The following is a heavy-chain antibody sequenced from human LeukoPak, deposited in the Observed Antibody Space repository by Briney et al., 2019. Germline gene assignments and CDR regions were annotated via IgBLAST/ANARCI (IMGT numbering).Heavy chain of an antibody. Sequence: GRSLTLSCAASGFTFSSYAMHWVRQAPGKGLEWVAVISYDGSNKYYADSVKGRFTISRDNSKNTLYLQMNSLRAEDTAVYYCARGSRRKYYDILTGYYRTNFDYWGQGTLVTVSS. CDR3: ARGSRRKYYDILTGYYRTNFDY. V-gene: IGHV3-30*04. CDR1: GFTFSSYA. CDR2: ISYDGSNK. J-gene: IGHJ4*02. D-gene: IGHD3-9*01.